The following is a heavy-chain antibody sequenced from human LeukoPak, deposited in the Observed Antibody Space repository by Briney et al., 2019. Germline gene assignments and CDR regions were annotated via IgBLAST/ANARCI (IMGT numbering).Heavy chain of an antibody. D-gene: IGHD2-2*02. Sequence: GASVKVSCTASGYTFTGYYMHWVRQAPGQGLEWMGWINPNSGGTNYAQKFQGRVTMTRDTSISTAYMELSRLRSDDTAVYYCARGYCSSTSCYTVDYWGQGTLVTVSS. CDR3: ARGYCSSTSCYTVDY. J-gene: IGHJ4*02. CDR2: INPNSGGT. V-gene: IGHV1-2*02. CDR1: GYTFTGYY.